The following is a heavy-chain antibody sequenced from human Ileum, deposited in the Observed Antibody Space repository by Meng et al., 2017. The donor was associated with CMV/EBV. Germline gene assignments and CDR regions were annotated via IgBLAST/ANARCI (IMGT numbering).Heavy chain of an antibody. Sequence: ASVKVSCKASGDTFSAHYIHWVRQAPGQGLEWMGWINPNTGATNYAQKFQDRVTMTRDTSISTAYMELSRLRSDDTALYFCAREEGAYLTNDYYYGMDVWGLGTTVTVSS. D-gene: IGHD1-26*01. V-gene: IGHV1-2*02. CDR1: GDTFSAHY. CDR2: INPNTGAT. CDR3: AREEGAYLTNDYYYGMDV. J-gene: IGHJ6*02.